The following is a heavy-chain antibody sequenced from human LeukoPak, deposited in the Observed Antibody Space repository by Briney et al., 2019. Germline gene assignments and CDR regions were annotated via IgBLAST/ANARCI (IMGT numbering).Heavy chain of an antibody. Sequence: PGGSLRLSCAASGFTFRNYAMSWVRQAPGKGLEWVSAISGSDGRSHYADSVKGRFTTSRDNSKNTLWLQMNRLRAEDAAVYYCAKTAGSNWSFDYWGQGTLVTVSS. V-gene: IGHV3-23*01. J-gene: IGHJ4*02. CDR2: ISGSDGRS. D-gene: IGHD6-13*01. CDR3: AKTAGSNWSFDY. CDR1: GFTFRNYA.